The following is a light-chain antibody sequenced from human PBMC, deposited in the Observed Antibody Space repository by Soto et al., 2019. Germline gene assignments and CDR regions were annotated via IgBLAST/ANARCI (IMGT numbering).Light chain of an antibody. CDR1: QSVTGSS. J-gene: IGKJ1*01. V-gene: IGKV3D-15*01. CDR3: QQQSNWTPWT. CDR2: DAA. Sequence: ETVLTQSPGTLSLSPGDRATLSGGAGQSVTGSSLAWFQQQPGQTPRHLISDAASRARSSPARCSGSGAATEFSLTISSLQYADFAVYYCQQQSNWTPWTFGQGTKVDIK.